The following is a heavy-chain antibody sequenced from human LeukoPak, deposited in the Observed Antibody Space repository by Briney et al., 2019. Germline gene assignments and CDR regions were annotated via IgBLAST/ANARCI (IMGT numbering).Heavy chain of an antibody. CDR1: GFTFSTFA. CDR2: INHSGST. D-gene: IGHD3-22*01. CDR3: ARHGGARRFSSGYPYYFDS. Sequence: GSLRLSCAASGFTFSTFAMIWVRQPPGKGLEWIGEINHSGSTNYNPSLKSRVTISVDTSKNQFSLKLNSVTAADTAVYYCARHGGARRFSSGYPYYFDSWGQGTLVTVSS. V-gene: IGHV4-34*01. J-gene: IGHJ4*02.